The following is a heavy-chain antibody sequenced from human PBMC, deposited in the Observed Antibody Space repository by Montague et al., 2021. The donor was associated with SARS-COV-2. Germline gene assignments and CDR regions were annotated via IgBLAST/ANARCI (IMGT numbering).Heavy chain of an antibody. CDR2: IYWDDDK. CDR1: GFSLSTSGVG. CDR3: AHVGMACSGGSCYPKIKDWYFDL. D-gene: IGHD2-15*01. V-gene: IGHV2-5*02. J-gene: IGHJ2*01. Sequence: PALVKPTQTLTLTCTFSGFSLSTSGVGVGWIRQPPGKALEWLALIYWDDDKRYSPSLKSRLTITKDTSKNQVVLTMTNTDPVDTATYYCAHVGMACSGGSCYPKIKDWYFDLWGRGTLDTVSS.